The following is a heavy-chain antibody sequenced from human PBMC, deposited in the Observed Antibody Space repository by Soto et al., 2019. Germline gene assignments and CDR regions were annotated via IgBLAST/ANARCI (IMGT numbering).Heavy chain of an antibody. V-gene: IGHV3-74*02. D-gene: IGHD3-16*02. J-gene: IGHJ4*02. CDR3: ARGAITFGGVIAVEDY. Sequence: EVQLVESGGGLVKPGGSLRLSCAASGFTFSSYWMYWVRQAPGKGLVWVSRINSDGSSTSYADSVKGRFTISRDNAKNTLYLQMNSLRAEDTAVYYCARGAITFGGVIAVEDYWGQGTLVTVSS. CDR1: GFTFSSYW. CDR2: INSDGSST.